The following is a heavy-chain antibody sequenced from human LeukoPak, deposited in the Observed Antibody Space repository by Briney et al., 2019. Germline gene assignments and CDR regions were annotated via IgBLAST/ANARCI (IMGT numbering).Heavy chain of an antibody. CDR3: ARDGAVVNY. CDR2: IKQDGSEK. Sequence: PGGSLRLSCVASGFTFSSYAMAWVRQTPGKGLEWVANIKQDGSEKYYVDSVKGRFTISRDNAKNSLYLQMNSLRAEDTAVYYCARDGAVVNYWGQGTLVTVSS. J-gene: IGHJ4*02. CDR1: GFTFSSYA. D-gene: IGHD6-19*01. V-gene: IGHV3-7*01.